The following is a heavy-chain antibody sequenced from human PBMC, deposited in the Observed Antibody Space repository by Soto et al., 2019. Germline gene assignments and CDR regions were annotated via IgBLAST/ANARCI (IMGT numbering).Heavy chain of an antibody. CDR2: INHSGRT. V-gene: IGHV4-34*01. Sequence: SETLSLTCAVYVGAFSGDCWSWIRQPPGKGLEWIGEINHSGRTNYNPSLKSRVTISVDTSKSQFSLKLSSVTAADTAVYYCARGRKYYDFWSGYSHPRYYFNYWGQGTLVTVSS. CDR3: ARGRKYYDFWSGYSHPRYYFNY. D-gene: IGHD3-3*01. J-gene: IGHJ4*02. CDR1: VGAFSGDC.